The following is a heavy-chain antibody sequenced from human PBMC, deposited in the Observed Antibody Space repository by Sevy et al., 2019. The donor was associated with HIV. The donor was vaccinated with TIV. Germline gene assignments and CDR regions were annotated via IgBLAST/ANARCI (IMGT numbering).Heavy chain of an antibody. J-gene: IGHJ3*02. CDR3: VKDRAPYFYDSSGHPAFDI. V-gene: IGHV3-23*01. CDR1: GFTFSSYA. D-gene: IGHD3-22*01. Sequence: GGSLRLSCAASGFTFSSYAMNRVRQAPWKGLEWVSAISGSRGSTYYPDSVKGRFTISRAISKNTLYMQMNSLRAEDTAVYYCVKDRAPYFYDSSGHPAFDIWGQGTMVTVSS. CDR2: ISGSRGST.